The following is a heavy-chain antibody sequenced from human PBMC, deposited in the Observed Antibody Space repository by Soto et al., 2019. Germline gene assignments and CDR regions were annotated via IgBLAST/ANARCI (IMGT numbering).Heavy chain of an antibody. V-gene: IGHV5-10-1*01. CDR1: GYSFTSYW. CDR2: IDPSDSYT. Sequence: GESLKISCKGSGYSFTSYWISWVRQMPGKGLEWMGRIDPSDSYTNYSPSFQGHVTISADKSISTAYLQWSSLKASDTAMYYCARLKASSGWYLYYSSDYYHFDYWSQGTLLTVSS. D-gene: IGHD3-22*01. CDR3: ARLKASSGWYLYYSSDYYHFDY. J-gene: IGHJ4*02.